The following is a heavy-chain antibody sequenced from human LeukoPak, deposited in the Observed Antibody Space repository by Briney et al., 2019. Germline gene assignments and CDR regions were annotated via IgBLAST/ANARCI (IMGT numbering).Heavy chain of an antibody. CDR3: TRVIRITIVRGGSYMDV. CDR2: IYHSGST. J-gene: IGHJ6*03. V-gene: IGHV4-4*02. Sequence: PSGTLSLTCAVSGDSISSSNWWSWVRQPPGKGLEWIGEIYHSGSTNYNPSLKSRVTISVDKSKNQFSLRLTSVTAADTAVYYCTRVIRITIVRGGSYMDVWGKGTTVTVSS. D-gene: IGHD3-10*01. CDR1: GDSISSSNW.